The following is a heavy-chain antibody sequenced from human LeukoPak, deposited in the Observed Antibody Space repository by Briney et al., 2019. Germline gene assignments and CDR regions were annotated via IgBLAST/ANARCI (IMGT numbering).Heavy chain of an antibody. CDR2: ISYDGSNK. CDR1: GFTLSSYG. CDR3: AKDRGSAYYDFWSGYLSGEYYYGMDV. Sequence: PGRSLRLSCAASGFTLSSYGMHSVRQAPGKELEWGAVISYDGSNKYYADSAKGRFTISRDNSKNTLYLQMNSLRAEDTAVYYCAKDRGSAYYDFWSGYLSGEYYYGMDVWGQGTTVTVSS. V-gene: IGHV3-30*18. J-gene: IGHJ6*02. D-gene: IGHD3-3*01.